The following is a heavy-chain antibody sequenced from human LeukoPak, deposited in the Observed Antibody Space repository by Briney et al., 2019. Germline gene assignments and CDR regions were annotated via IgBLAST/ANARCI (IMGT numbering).Heavy chain of an antibody. CDR2: ISPSGGIT. D-gene: IGHD5-12*01. J-gene: IGHJ4*02. V-gene: IGHV3-23*01. Sequence: GGSLRLSCAASGFTFSSHGMNWVRQAPGKGLEWVSGISPSGGITYYTDSVKGRFTISRDNSKNTLYLQMNSLRAEDTAIYYCAKDDAWLRFLYWGQGTLVTVSS. CDR3: AKDDAWLRFLY. CDR1: GFTFSSHG.